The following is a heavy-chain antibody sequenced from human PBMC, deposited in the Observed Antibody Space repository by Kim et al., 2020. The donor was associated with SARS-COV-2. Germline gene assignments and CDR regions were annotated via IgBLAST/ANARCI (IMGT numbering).Heavy chain of an antibody. CDR1: GFTFSGSA. D-gene: IGHD5-18*01. CDR2: IRTKANNYAA. V-gene: IGHV3-73*01. Sequence: GGSLRLSCAASGFTFSGSAMHWVRQSSGKGLEWVGRIRTKANNYAAAYDASVKGRFTISRDDSKNTAYLQMNSLKIEDTAVYYCTRLGSPVDSAMGTFDYWGQGTLVTVSS. CDR3: TRLGSPVDSAMGTFDY. J-gene: IGHJ4*02.